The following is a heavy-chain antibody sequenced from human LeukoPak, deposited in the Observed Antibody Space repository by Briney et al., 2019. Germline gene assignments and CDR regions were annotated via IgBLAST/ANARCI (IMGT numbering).Heavy chain of an antibody. CDR3: VRSLYGSGSYRLYYYYGMDV. D-gene: IGHD3-10*01. J-gene: IGHJ6*02. CDR1: GGSISSYY. V-gene: IGHV4-59*01. CDR2: IYYSGST. Sequence: SETLSLTCTVSGGSISSYYWSWIRQPPGKGLEWIGYIYYSGSTNYNPSLKSRVTISVDTSKNQFSLKLSSVTAADTAVYYCVRSLYGSGSYRLYYYYGMDVWGQGTTVTVSS.